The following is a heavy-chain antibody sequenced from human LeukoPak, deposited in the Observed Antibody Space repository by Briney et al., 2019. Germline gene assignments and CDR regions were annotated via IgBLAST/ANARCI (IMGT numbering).Heavy chain of an antibody. CDR1: GFTFISYS. CDR3: ARASYDNSGYYSGAGARADE. J-gene: IGHJ4*02. D-gene: IGHD3-22*01. Sequence: GGSLRLSCAASGFTFISYSLNWVRQAPGKGLEWISYISFSSATVYYAGSVQGRFTISRDNAKNSLYLQMNSLRAEDTAVYYCARASYDNSGYYSGAGARADEWGQGILVTVSS. V-gene: IGHV3-48*01. CDR2: ISFSSATV.